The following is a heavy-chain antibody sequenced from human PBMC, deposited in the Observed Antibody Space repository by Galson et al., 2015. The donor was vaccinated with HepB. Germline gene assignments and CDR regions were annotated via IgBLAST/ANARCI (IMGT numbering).Heavy chain of an antibody. CDR1: GYTFTGYH. D-gene: IGHD3-22*01. CDR3: ARGYDSSGYYYWSFDY. CDR2: INTNSGGT. J-gene: IGHJ4*02. Sequence: SVKVSCKASGYTFTGYHIHWVRQARGQGLEWMGWINTNSGGTKYAQKFEGRVTMTRDTSISTVNMELRGLRSDDTAVYYCARGYDSSGYYYWSFDYWGQGTLVTVSS. V-gene: IGHV1-2*02.